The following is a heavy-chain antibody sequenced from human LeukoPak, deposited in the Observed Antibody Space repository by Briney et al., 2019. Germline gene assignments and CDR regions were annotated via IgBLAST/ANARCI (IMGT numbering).Heavy chain of an antibody. CDR2: TRNDGSDN. CDR1: GFTFRSYG. J-gene: IGHJ1*01. Sequence: GGSLRLSCAASGFTFRSYGMHWVRRAPGKGLEWVAFTRNDGSDNHYTDSVKGRFAISRDSSTLYLQMNSLRTEDTAVYYCARENEAGYSGNGPSQHWGQGTLVTVSS. CDR3: ARENEAGYSGNGPSQH. D-gene: IGHD6-13*01. V-gene: IGHV3-30*02.